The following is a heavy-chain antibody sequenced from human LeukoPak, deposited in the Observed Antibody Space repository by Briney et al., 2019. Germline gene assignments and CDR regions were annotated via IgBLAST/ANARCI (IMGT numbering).Heavy chain of an antibody. J-gene: IGHJ6*03. CDR2: MNPNSGNT. Sequence: ASVKVSCKASGYTFTSYDINWVRQATGQGLEWMGWMNPNSGNTGYAQKFQGRVTITRNTSISTAYMELSSLRSEDTAVYYCARGLYSSGWYGYGDYYYMDVWGKGTTVTVSS. CDR3: ARGLYSSGWYGYGDYYYMDV. V-gene: IGHV1-8*03. CDR1: GYTFTSYD. D-gene: IGHD6-19*01.